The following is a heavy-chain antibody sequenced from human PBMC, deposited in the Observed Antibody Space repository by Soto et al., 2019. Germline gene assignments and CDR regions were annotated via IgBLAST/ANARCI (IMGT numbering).Heavy chain of an antibody. CDR2: IYSGGAT. Sequence: EVQLVESGGNLIQPGGSLRLSCAASGFIVTNKYMTWVRQAPGKGLEWVSLIYSGGATSYADSVKGRFTISRDNSKDILYLQVNSLRAEDTAVYYCARVDYGDYGWYFDLWGRGTLVTVSS. J-gene: IGHJ2*01. CDR1: GFIVTNKY. CDR3: ARVDYGDYGWYFDL. D-gene: IGHD4-17*01. V-gene: IGHV3-53*01.